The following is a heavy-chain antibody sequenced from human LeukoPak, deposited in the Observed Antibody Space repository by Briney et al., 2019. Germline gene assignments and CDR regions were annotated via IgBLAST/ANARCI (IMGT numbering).Heavy chain of an antibody. V-gene: IGHV4-59*12. J-gene: IGHJ4*02. CDR2: IYYSGST. D-gene: IGHD3-22*01. Sequence: PSETLSLTCTVSGGSISSYYWSWIRQPPGKGLEWIGYIYYSGSTNYNPSLKSRVTISVDTSKNQFSLKLSSVTAADTAVYYCARGRTYYYDSSAFDYWGQGTLVTVSS. CDR1: GGSISSYY. CDR3: ARGRTYYYDSSAFDY.